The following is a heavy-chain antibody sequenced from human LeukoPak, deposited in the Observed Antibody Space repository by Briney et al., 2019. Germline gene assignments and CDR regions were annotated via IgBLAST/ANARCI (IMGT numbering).Heavy chain of an antibody. D-gene: IGHD6-13*01. CDR3: ARGRGWQLVTTPFDY. CDR2: INHSGST. J-gene: IGHJ4*02. V-gene: IGHV4-34*01. CDR1: GGSFSGYY. Sequence: PSETLSLTCAVYGGSFSGYYWSWIRQPPGKRLEWIGEINHSGSTNYNPSLKSRVTISVDTSKNQFSLKLSSVTAADTAVYYCARGRGWQLVTTPFDYWGQGTLVTVSS.